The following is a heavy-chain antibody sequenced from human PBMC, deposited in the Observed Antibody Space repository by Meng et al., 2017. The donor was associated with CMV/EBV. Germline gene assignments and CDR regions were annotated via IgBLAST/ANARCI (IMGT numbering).Heavy chain of an antibody. CDR3: ARDNTIFGVDARGMDV. CDR2: IYYSGST. D-gene: IGHD3-3*01. J-gene: IGHJ6*02. Sequence: SETLSLTCTASGGSISSSSYYWGWIRQPPGKGLEWIGSIYYSGSTYYNPSLKSRVTISVDTSKNQFSLKLSSATAADTAVYYCARDNTIFGVDARGMDVWGQGTTVTVSS. V-gene: IGHV4-39*07. CDR1: GGSISSSSYY.